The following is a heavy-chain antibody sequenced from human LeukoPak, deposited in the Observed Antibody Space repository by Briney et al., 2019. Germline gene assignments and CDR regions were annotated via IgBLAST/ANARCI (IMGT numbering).Heavy chain of an antibody. J-gene: IGHJ4*02. V-gene: IGHV1-3*01. CDR2: INAGNSNT. CDR1: GYTFTSYA. Sequence: ASVKVSCKASGYTFTSYAMHWVRQAPGQRLEWMGWINAGNSNTKYSQKFQGRVTITRDTSASTAYMELSSLRSEDTAVYYCARSTIFGVVIVDYWGQGTLVTVSS. CDR3: ARSTIFGVVIVDY. D-gene: IGHD3-3*01.